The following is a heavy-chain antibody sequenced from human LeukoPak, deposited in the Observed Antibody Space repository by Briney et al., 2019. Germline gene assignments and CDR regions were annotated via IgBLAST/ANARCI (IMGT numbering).Heavy chain of an antibody. CDR1: GGSINSYY. Sequence: SETLSLTCTVSGGSINSYYWSWIRQPAGKGLEWIGRIYSSGSTNYNPSLKSRVTMSVDTSKNQFSLKLSSVTAADTAVYFCARGSSGWYSIDCWGQGTLVTVSS. CDR3: ARGSSGWYSIDC. D-gene: IGHD6-19*01. V-gene: IGHV4-4*07. J-gene: IGHJ4*02. CDR2: IYSSGST.